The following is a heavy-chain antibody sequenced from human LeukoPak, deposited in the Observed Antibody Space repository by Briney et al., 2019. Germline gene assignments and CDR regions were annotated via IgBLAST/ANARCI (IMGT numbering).Heavy chain of an antibody. Sequence: PGGSLRLSCAASGFTFSSYGMHWVRQAPGKGLEWVAVIWYDGSNKYYADSVKGRFIISRDNSKNTLYLQMNSLRAEDTAVYYCARDLKDIVVVPAAIRTGYFQHWGQGTLVTVSS. CDR3: ARDLKDIVVVPAAIRTGYFQH. CDR2: IWYDGSNK. D-gene: IGHD2-2*02. V-gene: IGHV3-33*01. CDR1: GFTFSSYG. J-gene: IGHJ1*01.